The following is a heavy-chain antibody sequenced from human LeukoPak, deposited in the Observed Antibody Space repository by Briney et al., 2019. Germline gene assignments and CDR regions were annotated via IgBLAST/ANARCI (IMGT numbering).Heavy chain of an antibody. CDR2: IYHSGST. CDR3: ARYLELNYFDY. Sequence: RSSETLSLTCTVSGGSISSYYWSWIRQPPGKGLEWIGYIYHSGSTYYNPSLKSRVTISVDRSKNQFSLKLSSVTAADTAVYYCARYLELNYFDYWGQGTLVTVSS. J-gene: IGHJ4*02. V-gene: IGHV4-59*12. CDR1: GGSISSYY.